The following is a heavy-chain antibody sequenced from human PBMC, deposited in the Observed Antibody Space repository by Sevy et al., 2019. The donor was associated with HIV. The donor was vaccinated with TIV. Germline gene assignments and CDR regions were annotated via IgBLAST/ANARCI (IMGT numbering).Heavy chain of an antibody. Sequence: GGSLRLSCTASGFTFGDYCMSWVRQAPGKGLEWVAFLKSDVYGGTVDHAGSVRGRFVISRDDSKTIAYLPMNEVESEDTGVYCCTGWKAAHSRFDYWGQGALVTVSS. CDR2: LKSDVYGGTV. CDR3: TGWKAAHSRFDY. J-gene: IGHJ4*02. CDR1: GFTFGDYC. D-gene: IGHD6-13*01. V-gene: IGHV3-49*04.